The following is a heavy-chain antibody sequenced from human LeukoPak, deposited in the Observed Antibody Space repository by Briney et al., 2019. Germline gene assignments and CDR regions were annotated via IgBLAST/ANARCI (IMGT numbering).Heavy chain of an antibody. CDR1: GASMTSYY. Sequence: SSETLSLTCTVSGASMTSYYWTWIRPPPGKGLEWVGYMYFGERTNYNPSLKSRATISIDTSKKQFSLNLKSVTAADTAVYYCARIPGDRPDDWGQGTLVTVS. V-gene: IGHV4-59*01. D-gene: IGHD7-27*01. CDR2: MYFGERT. J-gene: IGHJ4*02. CDR3: ARIPGDRPDD.